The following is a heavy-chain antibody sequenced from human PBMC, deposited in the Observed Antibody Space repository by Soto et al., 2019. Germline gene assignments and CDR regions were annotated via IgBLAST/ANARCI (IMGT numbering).Heavy chain of an antibody. Sequence: PVGSLRLSCAASGFTFSDYSMSWVRQAPGKGLEWVSYISGSSGTKYYADSVKGRFTISRDNAKNSLYLQMNSLRAEDTAVYHCARDHISYGSGAYYAFWGQGALVTVSS. V-gene: IGHV3-48*01. J-gene: IGHJ4*02. CDR2: ISGSSGTK. D-gene: IGHD3-10*01. CDR1: GFTFSDYS. CDR3: ARDHISYGSGAYYAF.